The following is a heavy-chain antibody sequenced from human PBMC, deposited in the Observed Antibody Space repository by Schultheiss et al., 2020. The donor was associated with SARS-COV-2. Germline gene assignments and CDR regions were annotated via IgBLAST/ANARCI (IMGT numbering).Heavy chain of an antibody. CDR1: GYSISSGYY. D-gene: IGHD2-15*01. CDR2: INHSGST. Sequence: SETLSLTCAVSGYSISSGYYWSWIRQPPGKGLEWIGEINHSGSTNYNPSLKSRVTISVDTSKNQFSLKLSSVTAADTAVYYCARGFGGSCYNYWGQGTLVTVSS. CDR3: ARGFGGSCYNY. V-gene: IGHV4-34*01. J-gene: IGHJ4*02.